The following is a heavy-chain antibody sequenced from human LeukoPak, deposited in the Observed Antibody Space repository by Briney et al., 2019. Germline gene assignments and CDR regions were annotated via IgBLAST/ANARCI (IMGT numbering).Heavy chain of an antibody. V-gene: IGHV4-61*02. CDR2: IYTSGST. Sequence: SETLSLTCTVSGGSISSGSYYWSWIRQPAGKGLEWIGRIYTSGSTNYNPSLKSRVTISVDTSKNPFSLKLSSVTAADTAVYYCARWNYYDSSGYESNWGQGTLVTVSS. D-gene: IGHD3-22*01. CDR3: ARWNYYDSSGYESN. CDR1: GGSISSGSYY. J-gene: IGHJ4*02.